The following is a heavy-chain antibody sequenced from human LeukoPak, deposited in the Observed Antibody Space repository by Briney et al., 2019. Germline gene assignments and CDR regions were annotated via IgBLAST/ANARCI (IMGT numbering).Heavy chain of an antibody. V-gene: IGHV3-30*02. Sequence: GGSLRLSCAASGFTFSSYGMHWVRQAPGKGLEWVAFIRYDGSNKYYADSVKGRFTISRDNSKNTLYLQMNSLRAEDTAVYYCATYSHVDTQGYWGQGTLVTVSS. CDR3: ATYSHVDTQGY. CDR1: GFTFSSYG. CDR2: IRYDGSNK. D-gene: IGHD5-18*01. J-gene: IGHJ4*02.